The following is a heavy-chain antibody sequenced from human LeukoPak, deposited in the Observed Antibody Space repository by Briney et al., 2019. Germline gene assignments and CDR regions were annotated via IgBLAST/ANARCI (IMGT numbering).Heavy chain of an antibody. D-gene: IGHD2-15*01. J-gene: IGHJ4*02. V-gene: IGHV1-69*01. CDR2: IIPIFGTA. Sequence: GASVTVSCMASGYTFTRYYMHWVRQAPGQGLEWMGGIIPIFGTANYAQKFQGRVTITADESTSTAYMELSSLRSEDTAVYYCARDRGEYCSGGSCYYDYWGQGTLVTVSS. CDR1: GYTFTRYY. CDR3: ARDRGEYCSGGSCYYDY.